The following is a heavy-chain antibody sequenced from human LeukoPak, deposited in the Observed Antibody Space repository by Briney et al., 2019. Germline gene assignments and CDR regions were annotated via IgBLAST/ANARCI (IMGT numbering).Heavy chain of an antibody. Sequence: GGSLRLSCTTSGFTVTNYWMHWVRQAPGKGLVWVSRINSDGSNTNYAGSVKGRFTISRDNARNTLYLQMNSPRAEDTAVYYCAGGLSDYYYTVGYWGQGTLVTVSS. J-gene: IGHJ4*02. CDR3: AGGLSDYYYTVGY. D-gene: IGHD3-22*01. V-gene: IGHV3-74*01. CDR1: GFTVTNYW. CDR2: INSDGSNT.